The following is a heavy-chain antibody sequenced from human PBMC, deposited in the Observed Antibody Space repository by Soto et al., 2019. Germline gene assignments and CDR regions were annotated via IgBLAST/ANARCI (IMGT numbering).Heavy chain of an antibody. CDR3: ARRGRNMVRGYYFDY. J-gene: IGHJ4*02. CDR1: GGSFSGYY. V-gene: IGHV4-34*01. CDR2: INHSGST. D-gene: IGHD3-10*01. Sequence: SPTLSLTCAVYGGSFSGYYWSWIRQPPGKGLEWIGEINHSGSTNYNPSLKSRVTISVDTSKNQFSLKLSSVTAADTAVYYCARRGRNMVRGYYFDYWGQGTLVTVSS.